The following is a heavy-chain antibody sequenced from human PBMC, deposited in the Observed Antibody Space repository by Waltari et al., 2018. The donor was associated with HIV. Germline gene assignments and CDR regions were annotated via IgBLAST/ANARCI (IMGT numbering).Heavy chain of an antibody. CDR3: TRDVGVCNGGSCHRIGFDP. Sequence: QVQLVQSGAEVKKRGASVNLSCKASGSTFSSYYIHWVRPPPGQGHEWMGIINPSGGSPSDTQKFRGRISMTRNTSTGTVYMELRSLRSEDTAVYYCTRDVGVCNGGSCHRIGFDPWGQGTLVTVSS. J-gene: IGHJ5*02. D-gene: IGHD2-15*01. CDR2: INPSGGSP. CDR1: GSTFSSYY. V-gene: IGHV1-46*03.